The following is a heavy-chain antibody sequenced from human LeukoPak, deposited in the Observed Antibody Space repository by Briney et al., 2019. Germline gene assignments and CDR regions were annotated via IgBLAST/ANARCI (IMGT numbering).Heavy chain of an antibody. Sequence: GGSLRLSCAASGFTFSSYSMNWVRQAPGKGLEWVSSISSSSSYIYYADLVKGRFTISRDNAKNSLYLQMNSLRAEDTALYHCARGEDRFDPWGQGTLVTVSS. CDR2: ISSSSSYI. CDR3: ARGEDRFDP. CDR1: GFTFSSYS. J-gene: IGHJ5*02. V-gene: IGHV3-21*04.